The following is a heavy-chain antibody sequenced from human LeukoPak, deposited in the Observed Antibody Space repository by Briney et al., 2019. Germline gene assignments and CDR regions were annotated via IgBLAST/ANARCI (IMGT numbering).Heavy chain of an antibody. CDR2: IYSGGST. CDR3: ARGREVYDAYFDY. Sequence: GGSLSLSCAASGFTVSSSYMSWVRQAPGKGLEWVSVIYSGGSTYYADSVKGRFTISRDNSKNTLYLQMNSLRAEDTAVYFCARGREVYDAYFDYWGQGTLVTVSS. CDR1: GFTVSSSY. V-gene: IGHV3-53*01. D-gene: IGHD6-6*01. J-gene: IGHJ4*02.